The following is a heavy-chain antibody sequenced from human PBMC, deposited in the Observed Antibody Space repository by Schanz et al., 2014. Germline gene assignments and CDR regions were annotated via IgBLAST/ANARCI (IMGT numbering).Heavy chain of an antibody. CDR3: AQDHTTESYYSAGPPIDY. CDR2: VPFDGSQK. CDR1: GFTFSSYA. D-gene: IGHD1-26*01. V-gene: IGHV3-30*04. Sequence: QVQLVESGGGVVQPGRSLRLSCAASGFTFSSYALHWVRQAPGKGLEWVAFVPFDGSQKFYADSVKGRFTISRDNPKNTVYLQMNSLRAEDTAVYYCAQDHTTESYYSAGPPIDYWGQGTLVTVSS. J-gene: IGHJ4*02.